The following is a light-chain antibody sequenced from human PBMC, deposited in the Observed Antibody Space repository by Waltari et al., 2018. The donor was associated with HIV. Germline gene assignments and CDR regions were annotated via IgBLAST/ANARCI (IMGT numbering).Light chain of an antibody. Sequence: QSVLTQPPSVSAAPGQKVTISRHGCRSNIGNTYVSWYQQLPGTAPKLLIYDNNKRPSGIPDRFSGSKSGTSATLGITGLQTGDEADYYCGTWDSSLSAYVVFGGGTKLTVL. J-gene: IGLJ2*01. CDR1: RSNIGNTY. V-gene: IGLV1-51*01. CDR2: DNN. CDR3: GTWDSSLSAYVV.